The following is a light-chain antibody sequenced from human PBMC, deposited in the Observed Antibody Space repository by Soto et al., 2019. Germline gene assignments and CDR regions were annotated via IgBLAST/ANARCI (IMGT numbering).Light chain of an antibody. V-gene: IGLV2-8*01. CDR3: SSYAGDSNFE. CDR1: SSDVGRYNY. J-gene: IGLJ2*01. Sequence: QSALTQPPSAAGSPGQSVTISCTGTSSDVGRYNYVSWYQQHPGKAPKLMIYEVNKRPSGVPDRFSGSKSANTASLTVSGLQADDEADYYCSSYAGDSNFEFGGGTKLTVL. CDR2: EVN.